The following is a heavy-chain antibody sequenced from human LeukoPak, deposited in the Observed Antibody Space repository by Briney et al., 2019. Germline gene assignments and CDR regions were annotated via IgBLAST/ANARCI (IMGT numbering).Heavy chain of an antibody. V-gene: IGHV4-59*08. J-gene: IGHJ3*01. D-gene: IGHD6-6*01. Sequence: PSETLSLTCTVSGGSISSYYWNWIRQPPGKGLEWIGYIYYSGSTNYNPSLKSRVTTLVDTSKNQFSLRLGSVTAADTAVYYCAREYSSSSGRRAFDFWGQGTMVTVSS. CDR1: GGSISSYY. CDR2: IYYSGST. CDR3: AREYSSSSGRRAFDF.